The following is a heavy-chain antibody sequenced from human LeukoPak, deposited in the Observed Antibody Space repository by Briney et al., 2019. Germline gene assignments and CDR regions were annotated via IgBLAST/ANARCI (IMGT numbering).Heavy chain of an antibody. CDR2: IWYDGSNK. CDR1: GFTFSSYG. CDR3: ARAGGYASSWAY. J-gene: IGHJ4*02. Sequence: GGSLRLSCAASGFTFSSYGMHWVRQAPGKGLEWVAVIWYDGSNKYYADSVKGRFTISRDNAKNSLDLQMNSLRAEDTAVYYCARAGGYASSWAYWGQGTLVTVSS. V-gene: IGHV3-33*01. D-gene: IGHD5-12*01.